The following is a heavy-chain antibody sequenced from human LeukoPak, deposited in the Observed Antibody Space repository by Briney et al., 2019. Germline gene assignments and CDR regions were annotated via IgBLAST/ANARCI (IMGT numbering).Heavy chain of an antibody. CDR3: ARYYGSGSYYPDAFDI. Sequence: SETLSLTCTVSGGSISSGDYYWSWIRQPPGKGLEWIGYIYYSGSTYYNPSRKSRVTISVDTSKNQLSLKLSSVTAADTAVYYCARYYGSGSYYPDAFDIWGQGTMVTVSS. CDR1: GGSISSGDYY. D-gene: IGHD3-10*01. V-gene: IGHV4-30-4*01. CDR2: IYYSGST. J-gene: IGHJ3*02.